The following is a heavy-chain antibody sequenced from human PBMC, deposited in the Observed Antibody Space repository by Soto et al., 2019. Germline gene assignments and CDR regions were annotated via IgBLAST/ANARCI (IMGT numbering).Heavy chain of an antibody. Sequence: SETLSLTCSASGGSVTLTSYYWGWLRQPPGKGLVWIGNVYYSGSTNYNPSLKRLVTISVDTSNNQFSLSLKSVTDADTAVYYCASDYSGYSADPEYYGVEVWGQGTTVTVSS. J-gene: IGHJ6*02. CDR3: ASDYSGYSADPEYYGVEV. CDR2: VYYSGST. V-gene: IGHV4-39*01. CDR1: GGSVTLTSYY. D-gene: IGHD3-22*01.